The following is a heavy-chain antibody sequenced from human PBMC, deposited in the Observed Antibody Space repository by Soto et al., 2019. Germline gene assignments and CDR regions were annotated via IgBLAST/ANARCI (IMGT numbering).Heavy chain of an antibody. J-gene: IGHJ4*02. V-gene: IGHV5-51*01. D-gene: IGHD3-22*01. Sequence: PGESLKISCQGSGNSFTTNWIAWVRQMPGKGLEWMGSIDPSDSDTKYSPSFQGHVTISVDKSISTAYLQWSSLKASDTAMYYCARHRGDSSGYSATIFDYWGQGTLVTVS. CDR1: GNSFTTNW. CDR3: ARHRGDSSGYSATIFDY. CDR2: IDPSDSDT.